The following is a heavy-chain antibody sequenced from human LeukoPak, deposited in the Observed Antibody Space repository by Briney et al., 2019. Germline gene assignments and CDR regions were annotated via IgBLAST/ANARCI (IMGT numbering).Heavy chain of an antibody. CDR3: ARGAQEVLMVYDFDY. CDR2: ISSGGSTI. Sequence: PGGSLRLSCAASGFTFSGYEMNWVRQAPGKGLEWVSYISSGGSTIFYADSVRGRFTISRANAKSSLYLQMNSLRAEDTAVYYCARGAQEVLMVYDFDYWGQGTLVTVSS. V-gene: IGHV3-48*03. CDR1: GFTFSGYE. J-gene: IGHJ4*02. D-gene: IGHD2-8*01.